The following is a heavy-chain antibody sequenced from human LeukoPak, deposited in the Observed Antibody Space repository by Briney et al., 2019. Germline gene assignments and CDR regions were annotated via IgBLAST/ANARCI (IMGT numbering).Heavy chain of an antibody. CDR1: GGSISSYY. D-gene: IGHD6-6*01. Sequence: MSSETLSLICTVSGGSISSYYWSWIRQPPGKGLEWIGYIYYSGSTNYNPSLKSRVTISVDTSKNQFSLKLSSVTAADTAVYYCARTSSSGGLLDYWGQGTLVTVSS. CDR3: ARTSSSGGLLDY. J-gene: IGHJ4*02. V-gene: IGHV4-59*01. CDR2: IYYSGST.